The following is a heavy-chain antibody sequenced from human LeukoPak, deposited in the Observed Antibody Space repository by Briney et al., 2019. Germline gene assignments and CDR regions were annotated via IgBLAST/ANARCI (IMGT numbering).Heavy chain of an antibody. Sequence: SETLSLTCTVSGGSISSYYWSWIRQPPGKGLEWIANIYHTGSTNYNPPLSGRVTISIDTAKNQFSVKLTSMTAADTAVYYCARRGRNSSGWQDYLWGQGTLVTVSS. J-gene: IGHJ4*02. V-gene: IGHV4-59*01. CDR1: GGSISSYY. CDR3: ARRGRNSSGWQDYL. D-gene: IGHD6-25*01. CDR2: IYHTGST.